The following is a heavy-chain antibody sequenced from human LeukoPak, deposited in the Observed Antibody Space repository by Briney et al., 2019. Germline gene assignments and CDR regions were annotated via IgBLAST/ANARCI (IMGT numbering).Heavy chain of an antibody. D-gene: IGHD1-7*01. CDR2: ISYSGST. CDR3: ARRNLYNWNYRNWFDP. J-gene: IGHJ5*02. CDR1: GGSISSSSHY. Sequence: SETLSLTCTVSGGSISSSSHYWGWIRQPPGKGLEWIGNISYSGSTYYNPSLKSRVTISVDTSKNQFSLKLNSVTAADTAVYYCARRNLYNWNYRNWFDPWGQGTLVTVSS. V-gene: IGHV4-39*01.